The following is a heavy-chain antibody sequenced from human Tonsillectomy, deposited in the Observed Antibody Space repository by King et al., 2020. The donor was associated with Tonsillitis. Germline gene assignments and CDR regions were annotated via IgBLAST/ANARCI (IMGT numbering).Heavy chain of an antibody. J-gene: IGHJ4*02. CDR2: IYYSGST. CDR1: GGFISSYY. Sequence: VQLQESGPGLVKPSETLSLTCTVSGGFISSYYWSWIRQPPGKGLEWIGYIYYSGSTNYNPSLKSRVTISVDTSKNQFSLKLSSVTAADTAVYYRAREAVRGGHHFDYWGQGTLVTVSS. CDR3: AREAVRGGHHFDY. D-gene: IGHD3-10*01. V-gene: IGHV4-59*01.